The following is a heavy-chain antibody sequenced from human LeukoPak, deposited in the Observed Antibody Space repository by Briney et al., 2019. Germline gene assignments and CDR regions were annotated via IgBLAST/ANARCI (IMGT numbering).Heavy chain of an antibody. CDR1: GYTFTGYY. CDR2: INPNSGGT. J-gene: IGHJ4*02. CDR3: ARESDYAWGSLPFDY. D-gene: IGHD3-16*01. V-gene: IGHV1-2*02. Sequence: ASVKVSCKASGYTFTGYYMHWVRQAPGQGLVWMGWINPNSGGTNYAQKFQGRVTMTRDTSISTAYMELSRLRSDDTAVYYCARESDYAWGSLPFDYWGQGTLATVSS.